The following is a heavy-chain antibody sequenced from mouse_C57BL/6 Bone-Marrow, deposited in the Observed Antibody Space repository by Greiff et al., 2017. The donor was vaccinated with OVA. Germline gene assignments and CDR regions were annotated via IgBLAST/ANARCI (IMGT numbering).Heavy chain of an antibody. J-gene: IGHJ1*03. D-gene: IGHD1-1*01. V-gene: IGHV2-9-1*01. CDR2: IWNGGGT. CDR1: GFSLTSYA. CDR3: ARTTTVVAHWYFDV. Sequence: VMLVESGPGLVAPSQSLSITCTVSGFSLTSYAISWVRQPPGKGLEWLGVIWNGGGTNYNSALKSRLSISKDNSKSQVFLKMNSLQTDDTARYYCARTTTVVAHWYFDVWGTGTTVTVSS.